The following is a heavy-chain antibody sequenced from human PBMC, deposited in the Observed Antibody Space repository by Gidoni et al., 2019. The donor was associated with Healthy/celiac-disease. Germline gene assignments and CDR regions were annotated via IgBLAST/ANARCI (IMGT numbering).Heavy chain of an antibody. Sequence: QVQLVESGGGVVQPGRSLRLSCAASGFTFSSYAMHWVRQAPGKGLEWVAVISYDGSNKYYADSVKGRFTISRDNSKNTLYLQMNSLRAEDTAVYYCARPMVQGVIRGNWFDPWGQGTLVTVSS. D-gene: IGHD3-10*01. CDR2: ISYDGSNK. CDR1: GFTFSSYA. CDR3: ARPMVQGVIRGNWFDP. J-gene: IGHJ5*02. V-gene: IGHV3-30*04.